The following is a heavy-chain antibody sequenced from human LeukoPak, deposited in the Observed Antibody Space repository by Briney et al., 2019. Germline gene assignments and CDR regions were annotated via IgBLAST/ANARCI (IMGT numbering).Heavy chain of an antibody. Sequence: GGSLRLSCAVSGFTFSSHSMTWVRQAPGKGLDWVSTISPSGGSTFYADSVKGRFAVSRDNSRNTLYLQMNTLRAEDTAVYYCSAQPEALAGGLHYWGQGALVTISS. D-gene: IGHD6-19*01. J-gene: IGHJ4*02. CDR3: SAQPEALAGGLHY. V-gene: IGHV3-23*01. CDR1: GFTFSSHS. CDR2: ISPSGGST.